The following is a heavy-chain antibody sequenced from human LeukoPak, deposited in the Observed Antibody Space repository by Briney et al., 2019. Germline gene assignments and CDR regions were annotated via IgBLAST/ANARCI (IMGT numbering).Heavy chain of an antibody. J-gene: IGHJ4*02. CDR2: ISSSSSYI. V-gene: IGHV3-21*01. D-gene: IGHD6-19*01. CDR1: GFTFSSYS. CDR3: AKSIAVAENPDY. Sequence: GSLRLSCAASGFTFSSYSMNWVRQAPGKGLEWVSSISSSSSYIYYADSVKGRFTISRDNAKNSLYLQMNSLRAEDTAVYYCAKSIAVAENPDYWGQGTLVTVSS.